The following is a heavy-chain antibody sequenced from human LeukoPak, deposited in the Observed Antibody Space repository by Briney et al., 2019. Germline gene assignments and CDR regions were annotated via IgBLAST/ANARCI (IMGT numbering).Heavy chain of an antibody. D-gene: IGHD1-26*01. CDR1: GASVSGSPYY. J-gene: IGHJ4*02. CDR2: IYSSGST. V-gene: IGHV4-39*01. Sequence: SETLSLTCTVSGASVSGSPYYWGWIRQPPGKGLEWIGSIYSSGSTYYNASLQSRVTISIETSKSQISLRLNSVTAADTAIYYCAKSGGYGLIDYWGQGTLVTVSS. CDR3: AKSGGYGLIDY.